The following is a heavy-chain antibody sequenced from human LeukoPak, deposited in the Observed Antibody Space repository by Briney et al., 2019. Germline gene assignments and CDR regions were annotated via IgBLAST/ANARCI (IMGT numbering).Heavy chain of an antibody. J-gene: IGHJ4*02. Sequence: NPGGSLRLSCAASGFTFNTFAMNWVRQAPGRGLEWVSSISSSSSYMYYADSVRGRFTISRDNAKSSLYLQMNRLRAEDTAVYYCARASGGVSGYDLYYFDYWGQGILVTASS. CDR2: ISSSSSYM. CDR1: GFTFNTFA. D-gene: IGHD5-12*01. V-gene: IGHV3-21*01. CDR3: ARASGGVSGYDLYYFDY.